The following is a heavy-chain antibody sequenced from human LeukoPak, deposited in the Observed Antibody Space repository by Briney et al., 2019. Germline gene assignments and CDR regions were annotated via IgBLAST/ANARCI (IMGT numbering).Heavy chain of an antibody. J-gene: IGHJ6*02. CDR1: GFTFSSYE. V-gene: IGHV3-74*01. Sequence: PGGSLRLSCAASGFTFSSYEMNWVRQAPGKGLVWVSRINSDGSTTSYADSVKGRFTISRDNAKNTLYLQVNSLRAEDTAVYYCARVGTTSNFYYYYGMDVWGQGTTVTVSS. CDR3: ARVGTTSNFYYYYGMDV. CDR2: INSDGSTT. D-gene: IGHD2/OR15-2a*01.